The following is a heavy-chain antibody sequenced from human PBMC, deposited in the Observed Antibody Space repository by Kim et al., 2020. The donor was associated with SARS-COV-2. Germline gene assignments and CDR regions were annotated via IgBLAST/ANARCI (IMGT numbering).Heavy chain of an antibody. Sequence: GGSLRLSCAASGFTFSDHYMDCVRQAPGKGLEWVGRTRNKANSYTTEYAASVKGRFTISRDDSKNSLYLQMNSLKTEDTAVYYCARDLYCSSTSCPPDAFDIWGQGTMVTVSS. CDR2: TRNKANSYTT. CDR1: GFTFSDHY. J-gene: IGHJ3*02. V-gene: IGHV3-72*01. CDR3: ARDLYCSSTSCPPDAFDI. D-gene: IGHD2-2*01.